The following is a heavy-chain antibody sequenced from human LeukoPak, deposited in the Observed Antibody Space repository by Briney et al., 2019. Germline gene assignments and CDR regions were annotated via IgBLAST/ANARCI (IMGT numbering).Heavy chain of an antibody. V-gene: IGHV3-30*04. CDR1: GFTFSSYA. CDR2: ISYDGSNK. CDR3: ARDKKTNYGMDV. Sequence: PGGSLRLSCAASGFTFSSYAMHWVRQAPGKGLEWVAVISYDGSNKYYADSVKGRFTISRDNSKNTLYLQMNSLRAEDTAVYYCARDKKTNYGMDVWGQGTTVTVSS. J-gene: IGHJ6*02.